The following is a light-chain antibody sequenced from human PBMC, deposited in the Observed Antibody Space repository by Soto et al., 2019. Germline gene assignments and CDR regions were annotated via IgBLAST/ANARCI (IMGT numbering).Light chain of an antibody. Sequence: EIVFTQSPGTLTLSPGERATLSCMASRSVSNSFLTWYQHAPGQAPRLLIYGASSRATGIPDRVSGSGSGTDFTLTISSMEPEAFAVYFCQQYGSSPSTFGKGIKVDIK. J-gene: IGKJ1*01. CDR3: QQYGSSPST. V-gene: IGKV3-20*01. CDR1: RSVSNSF. CDR2: GAS.